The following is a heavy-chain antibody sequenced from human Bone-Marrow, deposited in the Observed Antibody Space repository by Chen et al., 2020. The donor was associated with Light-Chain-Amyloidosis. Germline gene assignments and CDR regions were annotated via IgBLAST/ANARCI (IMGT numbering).Heavy chain of an antibody. V-gene: IGHV3-23*01. J-gene: IGHJ3*02. CDR1: GFAFSSYA. D-gene: IGHD3-9*01. Sequence: VYSWGSLRLSCAASGFAFSSYAMSWVRQAPGKGLEWVSTISGSGGSRYYGDSVKGRLTISRDNSKNALFLQMNSLRAEDTAVYYCAKDISYDDILPGYPADAFDIWGQGTMVTVSS. CDR2: ISGSGGSR. CDR3: AKDISYDDILPGYPADAFDI.